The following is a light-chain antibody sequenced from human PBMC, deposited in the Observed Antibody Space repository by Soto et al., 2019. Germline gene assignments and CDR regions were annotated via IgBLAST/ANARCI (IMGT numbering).Light chain of an antibody. J-gene: IGKJ4*01. CDR3: QQGYSTLT. Sequence: DIQMTQSPSTLSGSVGDRVTITCRASQTISSWLAWYQQKPGKAPKLLIYDASSLQSGVPSRFSGSGSGTDFTLTISSLQPEDFATYYCQQGYSTLTFGGGTKVDIK. CDR1: QTISSW. V-gene: IGKV1-39*01. CDR2: DAS.